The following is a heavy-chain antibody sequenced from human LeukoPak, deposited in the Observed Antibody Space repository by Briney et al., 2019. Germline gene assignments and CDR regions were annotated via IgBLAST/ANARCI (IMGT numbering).Heavy chain of an antibody. CDR1: GYSFTSYW. V-gene: IGHV5-51*01. J-gene: IGHJ5*02. Sequence: GASLKISCKGSGYSFTSYWIGWVRQMPGKGLEWMGIMYPGDSDTRYSPSFQGQVPISADKSISTAYLQWSSLKASDTAMYYCARHPDYYGSGLEDWFDPWGQGTLVTVSS. D-gene: IGHD3-10*01. CDR2: MYPGDSDT. CDR3: ARHPDYYGSGLEDWFDP.